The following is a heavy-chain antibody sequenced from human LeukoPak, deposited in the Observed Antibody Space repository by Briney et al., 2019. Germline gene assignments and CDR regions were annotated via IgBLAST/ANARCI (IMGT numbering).Heavy chain of an antibody. CDR2: ISSSSSYI. CDR1: GFTFSSYS. Sequence: GGSLRLSCAASGFTFSSYSMNWVRQAPGKGLEWVSSISSSSSYIYYADSVKGRFTISRDNAKNSLYLQMNSLRAEDTAVYYCARDWYYDSSGYYIFGEDAFDIWGQGTMVTVSS. D-gene: IGHD3-22*01. CDR3: ARDWYYDSSGYYIFGEDAFDI. J-gene: IGHJ3*02. V-gene: IGHV3-21*01.